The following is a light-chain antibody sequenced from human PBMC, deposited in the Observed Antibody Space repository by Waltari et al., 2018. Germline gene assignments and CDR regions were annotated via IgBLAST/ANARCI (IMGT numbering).Light chain of an antibody. J-gene: IGLJ2*01. Sequence: SYVLTQPPSVSVAPGQTATITCGGDDIGTKTVNWYQHKSGQAPVLVSDGDDDRPSGIPGRFSGSNSGDPANRTLTGVEAGDEAEYSCQGWDNRADEVVFGGGTKLAVL. CDR1: DIGTKT. CDR2: GDD. CDR3: QGWDNRADEVV. V-gene: IGLV3-21*02.